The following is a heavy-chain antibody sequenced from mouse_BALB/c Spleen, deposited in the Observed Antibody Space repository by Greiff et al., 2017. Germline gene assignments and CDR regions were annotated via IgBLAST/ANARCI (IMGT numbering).Heavy chain of an antibody. CDR3: ARDGYGNYGDY. D-gene: IGHD2-10*02. Sequence: EVHLVESGGGLVKPGGSLKLSCAASGFTFSDYYMYWVRQTPEKRLEWVATISDGGSYTYYPDSVKGRFTISRDNAKNNLYLQMSSLKSEDTAMYYCARDGYGNYGDYWGQGTSVTVSS. CDR2: ISDGGSYT. V-gene: IGHV5-4*02. CDR1: GFTFSDYY. J-gene: IGHJ4*01.